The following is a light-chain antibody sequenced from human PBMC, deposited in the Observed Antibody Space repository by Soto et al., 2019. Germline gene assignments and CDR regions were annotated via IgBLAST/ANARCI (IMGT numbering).Light chain of an antibody. Sequence: QSALTQPASVSGSPGQSINISCTGTSSDVGGYNYVSWYQHHPDKAPKLIIYDVSNRPSGVSNPFSGSKSGNTASLTISGLQPEDEADYYCSSYTTSNTRQIVFGTGTKVTVL. CDR1: SSDVGGYNY. CDR2: DVS. J-gene: IGLJ1*01. CDR3: SSYTTSNTRQIV. V-gene: IGLV2-14*03.